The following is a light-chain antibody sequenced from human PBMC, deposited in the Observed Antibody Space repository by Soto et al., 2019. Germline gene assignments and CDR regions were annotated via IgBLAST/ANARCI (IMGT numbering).Light chain of an antibody. V-gene: IGKV3-20*01. Sequence: EIVLTQSPGTLSLSPGERATLSCSASQSVSSSYLAWYQQKPGQAPRLLIYGASSRATGIPERFSGSGSGTDFALTISRLEPEDVAVYYCQQYGSSPQTFGQGTKVEIK. CDR3: QQYGSSPQT. J-gene: IGKJ1*01. CDR1: QSVSSSY. CDR2: GAS.